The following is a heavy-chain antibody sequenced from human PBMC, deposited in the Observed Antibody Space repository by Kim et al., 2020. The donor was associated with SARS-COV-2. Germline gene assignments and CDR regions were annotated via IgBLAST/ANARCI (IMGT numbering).Heavy chain of an antibody. Sequence: GGSLRLSCAASGFTFSNAWMSWVRQAPGKGLEWVGRIKSKTDGGTTDYAAPVKGRFTISRDDSKNTLYLQMNSLKTEDTAVYYCTTAVGYSGSCFDYWGQGTLVTVSS. CDR2: IKSKTDGGTT. CDR1: GFTFSNAW. V-gene: IGHV3-15*01. D-gene: IGHD1-26*01. J-gene: IGHJ4*02. CDR3: TTAVGYSGSCFDY.